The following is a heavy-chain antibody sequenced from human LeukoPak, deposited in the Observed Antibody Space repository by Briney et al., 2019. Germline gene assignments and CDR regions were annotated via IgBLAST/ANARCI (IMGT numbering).Heavy chain of an antibody. CDR1: GFTFSSYA. J-gene: IGHJ4*02. CDR2: ISYDGSNK. CDR3: ARDLFLRGSYLAFIFDY. Sequence: GGSLRLSCAASGFTFSSYAMHWVRQAPGKGLEWVAVISYDGSNKYYADSVKGRFTISRDNSKNTLYLQMNSLRAEDTAVYYCARDLFLRGSYLAFIFDYWGQGTLVTVSS. V-gene: IGHV3-30*04. D-gene: IGHD1-26*01.